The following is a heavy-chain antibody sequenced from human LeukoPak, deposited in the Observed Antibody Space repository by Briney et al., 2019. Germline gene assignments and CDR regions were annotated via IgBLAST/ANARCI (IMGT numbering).Heavy chain of an antibody. D-gene: IGHD2-21*01. CDR1: GGSISSSN. CDR2: ISGRGGST. J-gene: IGHJ3*02. CDR3: AKTGDPWAFDI. V-gene: IGHV3-23*01. Sequence: PSGTLPLTCAVSGGSISSSNWWSWVRQPPGKGLEWVSAISGRGGSTYYADSVKGRFTISRDNSKNTLYLQMNSLRAEDTAVYYCAKTGDPWAFDIWGQGTMVTVSS.